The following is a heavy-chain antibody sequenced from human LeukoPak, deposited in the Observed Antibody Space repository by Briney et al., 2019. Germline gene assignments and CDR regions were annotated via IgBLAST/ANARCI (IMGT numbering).Heavy chain of an antibody. D-gene: IGHD6-13*01. V-gene: IGHV3-30*10. CDR3: ARVRSTTCLDY. J-gene: IGHJ4*02. CDR1: GFTLSSYA. CDR2: ISYDGSTK. Sequence: GGSLRLSCAASGFTLSSYAMHWVRQAPGKGLEWVAVISYDGSTKYYTDSVKGRFTISRDNSKNTLFLQMNSLRAEDAALYFCARVRSTTCLDYWGQGALVTVSS.